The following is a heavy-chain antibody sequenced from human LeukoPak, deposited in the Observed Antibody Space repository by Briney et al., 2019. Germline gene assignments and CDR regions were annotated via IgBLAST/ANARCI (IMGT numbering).Heavy chain of an antibody. CDR1: GGTFSSYA. D-gene: IGHD6-19*01. V-gene: IGHV1-69*06. CDR3: ASSNGYSSGWYLPITDY. J-gene: IGHJ4*02. CDR2: IIPIFGTA. Sequence: ASVKVSCKASGGTFSSYAISWVRQAPGQGLEWMGGIIPIFGTANYAQKFRGRVTITADKSTRTAYMELSSLRSEDTAVYYCASSNGYSSGWYLPITDYWGQGTLVTVSS.